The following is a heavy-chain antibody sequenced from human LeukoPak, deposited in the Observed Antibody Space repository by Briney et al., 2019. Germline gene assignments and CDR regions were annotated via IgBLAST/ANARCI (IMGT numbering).Heavy chain of an antibody. D-gene: IGHD1-7*01. Sequence: NPSETLSLTCTVSGGSIRNYYWSWIRQPPGKGLEWIGYIYYSGSTNYNPSLKSRVTISVDTPKNQFSLKLSSVTAADTAVYYCARRDLITGTTDYWGQGILVTVSS. CDR1: GGSIRNYY. J-gene: IGHJ4*02. V-gene: IGHV4-59*01. CDR2: IYYSGST. CDR3: ARRDLITGTTDY.